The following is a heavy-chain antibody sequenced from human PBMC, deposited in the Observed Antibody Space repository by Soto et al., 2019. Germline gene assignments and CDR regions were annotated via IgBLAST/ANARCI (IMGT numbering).Heavy chain of an antibody. Sequence: QVQLQESGPGLVKPSQTLSLTCTVSGGSISSGGYYWSWIRQHPGKGLEWIGYIYYSGSTYYNPSLTSRVTISVDTSKNPFSLKLSSVTAADTAVYYCARTLDSSWYLGVGYWGQGTLVTVSS. J-gene: IGHJ4*02. V-gene: IGHV4-31*03. D-gene: IGHD6-13*01. CDR2: IYYSGST. CDR1: GGSISSGGYY. CDR3: ARTLDSSWYLGVGY.